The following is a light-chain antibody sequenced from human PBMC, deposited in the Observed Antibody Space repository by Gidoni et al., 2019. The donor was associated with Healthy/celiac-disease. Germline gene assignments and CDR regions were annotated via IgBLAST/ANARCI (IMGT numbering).Light chain of an antibody. CDR2: DAA. V-gene: IGKV3-11*01. CDR1: QSFSSY. Sequence: EIVLTQSPATLSLSPGERATLSCRASQSFSSYLAWYQQKPGQAPRLHIYDAANRATGIPAKFSGSESGTDFTLTISSLEPEDFAVYYCQQRSNWLTFGGGTKVEIK. CDR3: QQRSNWLT. J-gene: IGKJ4*01.